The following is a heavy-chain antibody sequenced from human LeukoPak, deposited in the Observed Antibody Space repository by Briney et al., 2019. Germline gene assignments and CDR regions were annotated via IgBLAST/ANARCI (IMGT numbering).Heavy chain of an antibody. V-gene: IGHV1-2*02. J-gene: IGHJ4*02. CDR1: GYTFTGYY. D-gene: IGHD6-13*01. CDR3: ARVFRGYSSSIDY. Sequence: ASVKVSCKASGYTFTGYYMHWVRQAPGQGLEWMGWINPNSGGTNYAQKFQGRVTMTRDTSISTAYMELSRLRSDDTAVYYCARVFRGYSSSIDYWGQGTLVTVSS. CDR2: INPNSGGT.